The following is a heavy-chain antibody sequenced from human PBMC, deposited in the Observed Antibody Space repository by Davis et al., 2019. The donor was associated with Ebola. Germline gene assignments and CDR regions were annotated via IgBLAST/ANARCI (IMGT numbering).Heavy chain of an antibody. D-gene: IGHD2/OR15-2a*01. Sequence: GESLKISCEASDFIVSDKYMSWVRQAPGKGLEWVSTFGTGGDTYYADSVKGRFAISRDNSRGTLYLQMNSLRVEDSAIYYCVKDSSNIWFDIWGQGTLVTVSS. CDR1: DFIVSDKY. CDR3: VKDSSNIWFDI. J-gene: IGHJ3*02. CDR2: FGTGGDT. V-gene: IGHV3-53*01.